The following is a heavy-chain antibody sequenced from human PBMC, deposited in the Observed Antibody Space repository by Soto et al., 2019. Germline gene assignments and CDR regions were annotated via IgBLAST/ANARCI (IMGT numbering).Heavy chain of an antibody. Sequence: SGPTLVNPTQTLTLTCTFSGFSLSTSGMRVSWIRQPPGKALEWLARIDWDDDKFYSTSLKTRLTISKDTSKNQVVLTMTNMDPVDTATYYCARIGAGGTAMVTSGDYYGMDVWGQGTTVTVSS. CDR2: IDWDDDK. J-gene: IGHJ6*02. V-gene: IGHV2-70*04. CDR1: GFSLSTSGMR. CDR3: ARIGAGGTAMVTSGDYYGMDV. D-gene: IGHD5-18*01.